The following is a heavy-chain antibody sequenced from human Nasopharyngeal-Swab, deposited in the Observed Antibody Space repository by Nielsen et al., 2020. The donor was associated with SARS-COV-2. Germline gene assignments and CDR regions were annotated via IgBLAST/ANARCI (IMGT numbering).Heavy chain of an antibody. J-gene: IGHJ6*02. V-gene: IGHV4-39*01. Sequence: CQAPGKGLEWIGSIYYSGSTYYNPSLKSRVTISVDTSKNQFSLKLSSVTAADTAVYYYARRVARAPRHEGDYYYGMDVWGQGTTVTVSS. D-gene: IGHD3-16*01. CDR3: ARRVARAPRHEGDYYYGMDV. CDR2: IYYSGST.